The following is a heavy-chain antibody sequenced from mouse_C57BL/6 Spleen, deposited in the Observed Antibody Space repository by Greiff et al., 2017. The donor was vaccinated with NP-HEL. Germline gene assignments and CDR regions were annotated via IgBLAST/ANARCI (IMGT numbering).Heavy chain of an antibody. CDR1: GFTFSDYG. CDR2: ISSGSSTI. V-gene: IGHV5-17*01. CDR3: AGGNYDWFAY. J-gene: IGHJ3*01. D-gene: IGHD2-1*01. Sequence: EVKLVESGGGLVKPGGSLKLSCAASGFTFSDYGMHWVRQAPEKGLEWVAYISSGSSTIYYADTVKGRFTISRDNAKNTLFLQMTSLRSEDTAMYYCAGGNYDWFAYWGQGTLVTVSA.